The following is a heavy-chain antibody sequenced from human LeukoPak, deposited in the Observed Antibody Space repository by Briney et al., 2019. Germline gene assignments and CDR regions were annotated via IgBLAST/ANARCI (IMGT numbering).Heavy chain of an antibody. CDR1: GFTFSSYW. D-gene: IGHD3-9*01. CDR3: ARGGDILTGSYYFDY. Sequence: GGSLRLSCAASGFTFSSYWMSWARQAPGKGLEWVANIKQDGSEKYYVDSVKGRFTISRDNAKNSLYLQMNSLRAEDTAVYYCARGGDILTGSYYFDYWGQGTLVTVSS. V-gene: IGHV3-7*01. CDR2: IKQDGSEK. J-gene: IGHJ4*02.